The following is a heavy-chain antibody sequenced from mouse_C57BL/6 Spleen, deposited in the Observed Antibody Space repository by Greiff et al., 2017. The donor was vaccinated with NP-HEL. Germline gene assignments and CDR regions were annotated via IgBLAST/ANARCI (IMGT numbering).Heavy chain of an antibody. CDR2: IDPSDSYT. Sequence: VQLQQPGAELVKPGASVKLSCKASGYTFTSYWMQWVKQRPGQGLEWIGEIDPSDSYTNYNQKFKGKATLTVDTSSSTAYMQLSSLTSEDSAVYYCARGDGHYFDYWGQGTTLTVSS. CDR1: GYTFTSYW. J-gene: IGHJ2*01. V-gene: IGHV1-50*01. CDR3: ARGDGHYFDY. D-gene: IGHD2-3*01.